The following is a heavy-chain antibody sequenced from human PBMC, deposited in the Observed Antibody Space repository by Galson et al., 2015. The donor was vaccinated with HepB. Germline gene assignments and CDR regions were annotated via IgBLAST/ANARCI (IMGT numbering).Heavy chain of an antibody. Sequence: SVKVSCKASGYTFTNYAMKWVRQAPGQGLEWVGWINTNTGNPTYAQGFTGRFVFSLDTSVSTAYLQISSLKAEDTAVYYCARSPGYCSKTSCYVRGGWFYPWGQGTLVTVAS. CDR3: ARSPGYCSKTSCYVRGGWFYP. CDR1: GYTFTNYA. V-gene: IGHV7-4-1*02. D-gene: IGHD2-2*01. CDR2: INTNTGNP. J-gene: IGHJ5*02.